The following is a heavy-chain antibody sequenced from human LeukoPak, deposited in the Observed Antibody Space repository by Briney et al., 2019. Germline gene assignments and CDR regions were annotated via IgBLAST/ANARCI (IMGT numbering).Heavy chain of an antibody. D-gene: IGHD2-8*01. V-gene: IGHV3-7*03. CDR3: ARDLGYCTNGVCHTRVDY. J-gene: IGHJ4*02. CDR1: GFTFSSYW. Sequence: GGSLRLSCAASGFTFSSYWMNWARQAPGKGLEWVASIQEDGSERQYVDSVKGRFSISRDNTKGSLFLQLNSLGAEDTAVYYCARDLGYCTNGVCHTRVDYWGQGTLVAVSS. CDR2: IQEDGSER.